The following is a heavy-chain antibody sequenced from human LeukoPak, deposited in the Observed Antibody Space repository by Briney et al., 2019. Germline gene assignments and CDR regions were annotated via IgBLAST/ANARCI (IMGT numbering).Heavy chain of an antibody. CDR3: ATMGGWEQSDYSGNPEY. CDR1: GYTFTNYG. V-gene: IGHV1-18*01. Sequence: ASVKVSCTTSGYTFTNYGITWVRQAPGQSPEWMGWISTYKGTKQYAQKLQGRVTMTSDTSTSRDYMELRSLRSDDTAVYYCATMGGWEQSDYSGNPEYWGQGTLVTVSS. CDR2: ISTYKGTK. J-gene: IGHJ4*02. D-gene: IGHD4-23*01.